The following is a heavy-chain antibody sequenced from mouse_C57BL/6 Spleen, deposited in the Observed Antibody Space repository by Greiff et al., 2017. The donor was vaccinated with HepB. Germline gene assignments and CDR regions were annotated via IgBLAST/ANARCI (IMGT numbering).Heavy chain of an antibody. V-gene: IGHV1-15*01. J-gene: IGHJ2*01. CDR3: TCITTNY. D-gene: IGHD1-2*01. Sequence: QVQLKESGAELVRPGASVTLSCKASGYTFTDYEMHWVKQTPVHGLEWIGAIDPETGGTAYNQKFKGKAILTADKSSSTAYMELRSLTSEDSAVYYCTCITTNYWGQGTTLTVSS. CDR1: GYTFTDYE. CDR2: IDPETGGT.